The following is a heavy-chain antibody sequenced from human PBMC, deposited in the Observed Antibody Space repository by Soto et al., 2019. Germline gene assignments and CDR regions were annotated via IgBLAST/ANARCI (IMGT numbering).Heavy chain of an antibody. CDR2: INAGNGNT. Sequence: ASVKVSCKASGYTFTSYAMHWVRQAPGQRLEWMGWINAGNGNTKYSQKFQGRVTITRDTSASTAYMELSSLRSEDTAVYYCARGLTEAARPFAYWGQGTLVTVSS. J-gene: IGHJ4*02. CDR1: GYTFTSYA. V-gene: IGHV1-3*01. D-gene: IGHD6-6*01. CDR3: ARGLTEAARPFAY.